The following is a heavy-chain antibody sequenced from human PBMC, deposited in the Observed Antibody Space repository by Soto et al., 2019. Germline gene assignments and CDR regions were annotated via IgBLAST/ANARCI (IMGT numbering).Heavy chain of an antibody. CDR3: ARETYGEYVGYFDP. CDR2: AYRSGNP. D-gene: IGHD4-17*01. V-gene: IGHV4-30-2*01. J-gene: IGHJ5*02. CDR1: GDTITTGGYS. Sequence: QLQLQESGSILVKSSETLSLTCGVSGDTITTGGYSWAWIWQPPGQALEWIVHAYRSGNPYYNQSLKSRVIISVDSSKNQFSLKVSSVTAADTAVYYCARETYGEYVGYFDPWGQGTLVTVSS.